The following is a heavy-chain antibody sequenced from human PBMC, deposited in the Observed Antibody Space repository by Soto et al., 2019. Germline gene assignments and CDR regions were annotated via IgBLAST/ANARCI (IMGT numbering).Heavy chain of an antibody. V-gene: IGHV4-59*08. CDR3: ARLHDFWSGYLNWFDP. CDR2: IYYSGST. CDR1: GGSTSSYY. D-gene: IGHD3-3*01. J-gene: IGHJ5*02. Sequence: SETLSLTCTVAGGSTSSYYWSWIRQPPGKGLEWIGYIYYSGSTNYNPSLKSRVTISVDTSKNQFSLKLSSVTAADTAVYYCARLHDFWSGYLNWFDPWGQGTLVTVSS.